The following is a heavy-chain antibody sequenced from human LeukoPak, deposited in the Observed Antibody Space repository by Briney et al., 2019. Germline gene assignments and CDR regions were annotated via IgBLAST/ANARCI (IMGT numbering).Heavy chain of an antibody. CDR2: ISGSGGST. Sequence: SGGSLRLSCVASGFTFSDYTMHWVRQAPGKGLEWVSAISGSGGSTYYADSVKGRFTISRDNSKNTLYLQMNSLRAEDTAVYYCAREADGDYLNWFDPWGQGTLVTVSS. CDR3: AREADGDYLNWFDP. CDR1: GFTFSDYT. D-gene: IGHD4-17*01. J-gene: IGHJ5*02. V-gene: IGHV3-23*01.